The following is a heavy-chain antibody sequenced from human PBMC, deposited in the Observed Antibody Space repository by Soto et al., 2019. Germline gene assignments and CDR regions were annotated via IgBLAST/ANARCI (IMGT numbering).Heavy chain of an antibody. CDR3: ARAVACIDDAFDI. V-gene: IGHV1-2*04. D-gene: IGHD6-19*01. Sequence: QVQLVQSGAEVKKPGASVKVSCKASGYNFTGYYMHWVRQDPGQWLEWMGWINPNNGGTNYAQKGQGWITLPRDPSIRTAHLELGRLSSDDTAVYYCARAVACIDDAFDIWGQGTMVTVSS. CDR2: INPNNGGT. J-gene: IGHJ3*02. CDR1: GYNFTGYY.